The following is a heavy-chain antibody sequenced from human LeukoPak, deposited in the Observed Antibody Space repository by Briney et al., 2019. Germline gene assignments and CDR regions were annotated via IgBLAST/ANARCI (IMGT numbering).Heavy chain of an antibody. CDR1: GFTVSGDY. Sequence: GGSLRLSCAVSGFTVSGDYMSWVRQAPGKGLEWVSVIYADFDTTDYADSVKGRFTISRDNSKNTLYLHMSSLRVEDTATYFCARALNRHIGAFEYWGQGALVTVSS. V-gene: IGHV3-53*01. J-gene: IGHJ4*02. D-gene: IGHD4/OR15-4a*01. CDR2: IYADFDTT. CDR3: ARALNRHIGAFEY.